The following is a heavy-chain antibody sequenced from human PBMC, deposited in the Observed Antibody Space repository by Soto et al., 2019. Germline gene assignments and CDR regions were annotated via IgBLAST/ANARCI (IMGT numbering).Heavy chain of an antibody. D-gene: IGHD3-3*01. CDR3: ARDRVITIFGVAEIPVAPMDV. CDR2: INPSGGST. V-gene: IGHV1-46*01. CDR1: GYTFTSYY. Sequence: ASVKVSCKASGYTFTSYYMHWVRQAPGQGLEWMGIINPSGGSTSYAQKFQGRVTMTRDTSTSTVYMELSSLRSEDTAVYYCARDRVITIFGVAEIPVAPMDVWGQGTTVTVSS. J-gene: IGHJ6*02.